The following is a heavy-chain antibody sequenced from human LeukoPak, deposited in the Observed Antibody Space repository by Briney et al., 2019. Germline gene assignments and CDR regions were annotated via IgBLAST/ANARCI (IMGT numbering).Heavy chain of an antibody. V-gene: IGHV3-33*08. Sequence: GGSLRLSCAAYGFSFSSYGMHWVRQAPGKGLDWVSVIWYDGSNKYYADSVQGRFTISRDNSKNTLYLQMNSLRAEDTAVYYCARAVGPFDIWGQGTMVTVSS. CDR3: ARAVGPFDI. J-gene: IGHJ3*02. D-gene: IGHD2-2*01. CDR2: IWYDGSNK. CDR1: GFSFSSYG.